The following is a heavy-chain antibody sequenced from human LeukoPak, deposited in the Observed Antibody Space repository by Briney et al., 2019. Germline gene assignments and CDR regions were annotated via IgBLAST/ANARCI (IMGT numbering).Heavy chain of an antibody. D-gene: IGHD2-8*01. V-gene: IGHV4-39*01. J-gene: IGHJ4*02. CDR3: AREGNLIS. CDR1: GGSISSSSYY. CDR2: IYYSGST. Sequence: SETLSLTCTVSGGSISSSSYYWGWIRQPPGKGLEWIGSIYYSGSTYYNPSLKSRVTISVDTSKNQFSLKLSSVTAADTAVYYCAREGNLISWGQGTLVTVSS.